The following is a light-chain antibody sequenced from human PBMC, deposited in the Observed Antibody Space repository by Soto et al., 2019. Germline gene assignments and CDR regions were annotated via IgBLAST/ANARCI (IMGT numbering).Light chain of an antibody. CDR2: KAS. CDR3: QQSYKIPPT. CDR1: QSIDTW. Sequence: DIQMTQSPSTLSAFVGDTVTITCRASQSIDTWLAWHQQKPGRAPKLLISKASALESGVPSRFSGSGSGTDFTLTIRDVQPDDFATYYCQQSYKIPPTFGQGTKVEIK. V-gene: IGKV1-5*03. J-gene: IGKJ2*01.